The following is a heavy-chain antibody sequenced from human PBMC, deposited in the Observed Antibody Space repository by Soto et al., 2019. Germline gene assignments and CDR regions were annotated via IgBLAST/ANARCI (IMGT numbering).Heavy chain of an antibody. D-gene: IGHD2-21*02. J-gene: IGHJ4*02. CDR3: AKDSDAVTALDY. Sequence: GGSLRLSCAASGFTFSSYGMHWVRQAPGKGLEWVAVISYDGSNKYYADSVKGRFTISRDNSKNTLYLQMNSLRAEGTAVYYCAKDSDAVTALDYWGQGTLVTVSS. CDR2: ISYDGSNK. CDR1: GFTFSSYG. V-gene: IGHV3-30*18.